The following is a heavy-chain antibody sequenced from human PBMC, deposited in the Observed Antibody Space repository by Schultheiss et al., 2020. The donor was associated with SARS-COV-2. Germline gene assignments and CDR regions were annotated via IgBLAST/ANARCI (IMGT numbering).Heavy chain of an antibody. J-gene: IGHJ4*02. V-gene: IGHV3-7*03. CDR1: GFTFNSYP. Sequence: GESLKISCAASGFTFNSYPMHWVRQAPGKGLEWVANIKQDGSEKYYVDSVKGRFTISRDNAKNSLYLQMNSLRAEDTAVYYCARVHRGLDYWGQGTLVTVSS. CDR3: ARVHRGLDY. D-gene: IGHD3-16*02. CDR2: IKQDGSEK.